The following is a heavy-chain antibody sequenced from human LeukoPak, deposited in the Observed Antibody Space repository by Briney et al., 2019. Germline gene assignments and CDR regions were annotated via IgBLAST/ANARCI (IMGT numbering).Heavy chain of an antibody. V-gene: IGHV1-69*05. D-gene: IGHD2-2*01. CDR2: IIPIFGTA. Sequence: SVKVSCKASGGTFSSYAISWVRQAPGQGLERMGGIIPIFGTANYAQKFQGRVTITTDESTSTAYMELSSLRSEDTAVYYCAGPNCSSNSCFQVGALTRQYYYYYYMDVWGKGTTVTVSS. J-gene: IGHJ6*03. CDR1: GGTFSSYA. CDR3: AGPNCSSNSCFQVGALTRQYYYYYYMDV.